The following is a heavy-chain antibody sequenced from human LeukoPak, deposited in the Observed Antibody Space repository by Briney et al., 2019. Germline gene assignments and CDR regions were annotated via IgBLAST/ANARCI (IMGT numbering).Heavy chain of an antibody. CDR3: ARDLIGTDAFDI. J-gene: IGHJ3*02. V-gene: IGHV1-2*02. Sequence: GASVKVSCKASGYTFTGYYMHWVRQAPGQGLELMGWINPNSGGTNYAQKFQGRVTMTRDTSISTAYMELSRLRSDDTAVYYCARDLIGTDAFDIWGQGTMVTVSS. CDR2: INPNSGGT. CDR1: GYTFTGYY. D-gene: IGHD3-16*01.